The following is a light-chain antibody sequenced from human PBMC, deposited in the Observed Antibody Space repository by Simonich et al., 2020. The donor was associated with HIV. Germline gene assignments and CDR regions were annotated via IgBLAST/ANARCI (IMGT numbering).Light chain of an antibody. Sequence: DIVMTQTPLSLSVTPGQPASISCKSSQSLLHSDGKTYLYWYLQKPGQSPRLLIYAVSTRVSGVPDRFSGSGSGTHFTLKIGRVEAEDVGVYYCMQSIQLPRTFGQGTKVEIK. J-gene: IGKJ1*01. CDR2: AVS. CDR3: MQSIQLPRT. V-gene: IGKV2D-29*02. CDR1: QSLLHSDGKTY.